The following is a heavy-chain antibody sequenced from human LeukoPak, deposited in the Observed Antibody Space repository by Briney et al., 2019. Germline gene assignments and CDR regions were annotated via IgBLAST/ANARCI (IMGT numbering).Heavy chain of an antibody. V-gene: IGHV1-8*01. CDR1: GYTFTAYE. CDR3: ASLQGAMATGPHDAFDI. J-gene: IGHJ3*02. CDR2: MNPNSGNT. D-gene: IGHD5-18*01. Sequence: GASVKVSCKTSGYTFTAYEIHWVRQATGQGLEWMGWMNPNSGNTGYEQKFQGRVTMARDTSTSTVYMELSSLRSEDTAVYYCASLQGAMATGPHDAFDIWGQGTMVTVSS.